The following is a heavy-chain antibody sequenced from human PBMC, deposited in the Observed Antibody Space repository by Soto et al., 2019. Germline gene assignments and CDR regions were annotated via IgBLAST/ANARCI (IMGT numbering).Heavy chain of an antibody. CDR2: ISYDGSNK. D-gene: IGHD3-16*02. Sequence: GFLRLSCAASGFSLSSYAMHWVRQAPGKGLEGVAVISYDGSNKYYADSVKGRLTISRDNSKNTLYRQMNSLRAEDTAVYYCARFSRDPFGGVIVPFHYWGQGTLVTLSS. J-gene: IGHJ4*02. CDR1: GFSLSSYA. CDR3: ARFSRDPFGGVIVPFHY. V-gene: IGHV3-30-3*01.